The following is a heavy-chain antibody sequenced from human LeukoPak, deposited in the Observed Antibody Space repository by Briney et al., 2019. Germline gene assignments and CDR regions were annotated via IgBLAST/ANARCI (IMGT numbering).Heavy chain of an antibody. V-gene: IGHV3-23*01. Sequence: GGSLRLSCAASGFTFNIYAMNWVRQASGKGLEWVSTISGSGSSTYYADSVKGRFTISRDNSKNTLYLQMNSLRAEDTAVYFCAKDQHGYDKPIDYWGQGALVTVSS. J-gene: IGHJ4*02. CDR1: GFTFNIYA. D-gene: IGHD5-12*01. CDR2: ISGSGSST. CDR3: AKDQHGYDKPIDY.